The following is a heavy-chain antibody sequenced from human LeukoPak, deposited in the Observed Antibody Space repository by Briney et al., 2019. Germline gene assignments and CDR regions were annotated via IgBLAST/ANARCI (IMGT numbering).Heavy chain of an antibody. CDR2: ISSSSSYI. J-gene: IGHJ3*02. D-gene: IGHD4-17*01. V-gene: IGHV3-21*01. Sequence: GGSLRLSCAASGFTFSSYSMNWVRQAPGKGLEWVSSISSSSSYIYYADSVKGRFTISRDNAKNSLYLQMNSLRAEDTAVYYCARDDYGDYGPNAFDTWGQGTMVTVSS. CDR3: ARDDYGDYGPNAFDT. CDR1: GFTFSSYS.